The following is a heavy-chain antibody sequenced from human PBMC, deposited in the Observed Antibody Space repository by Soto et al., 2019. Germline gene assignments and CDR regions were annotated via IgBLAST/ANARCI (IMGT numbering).Heavy chain of an antibody. Sequence: QVQLQESGPGLVKPSQTLSLTCSVSGASIASGGRCRTWVRQDPGKGLEWVGHINDRGTTHYNPSLRSRVTIFMDTSKSHFSLYLASVTAADTAVYFCARAAFGGGYTSGWFDPWGQGHLVTVSS. CDR3: ARAAFGGGYTSGWFDP. D-gene: IGHD5-12*01. CDR2: INDRGTT. CDR1: GASIASGGRC. J-gene: IGHJ5*02. V-gene: IGHV4-31*03.